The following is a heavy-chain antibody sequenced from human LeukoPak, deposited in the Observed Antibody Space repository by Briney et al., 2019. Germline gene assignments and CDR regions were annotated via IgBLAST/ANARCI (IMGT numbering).Heavy chain of an antibody. J-gene: IGHJ4*02. CDR3: ARQPALTHSHLDY. CDR1: GGSISTSAYY. V-gene: IGHV4-39*01. Sequence: PSETLSLTCIVSGGSISTSAYYWGWIRQPPGEGLQWIGSIYYSGNTYYNSSLKSRVTISVDTSTSQFSLRLSSVTAADTAVYYCARQPALTHSHLDYWGQGTLVTVSS. CDR2: IYYSGNT.